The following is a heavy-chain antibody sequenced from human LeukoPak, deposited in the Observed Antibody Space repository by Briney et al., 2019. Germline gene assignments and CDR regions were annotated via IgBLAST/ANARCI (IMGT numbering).Heavy chain of an antibody. D-gene: IGHD3-22*01. CDR3: ARDLFSFGSSGYYFLGGFDY. CDR1: GFTLTDHY. CDR2: LYSGGST. V-gene: IGHV3-66*01. Sequence: GGSLRLSCAASGFTLTDHYVDWVRQAPGKGLEWVSVLYSGGSTYYADSVRGRFTISRDNSKNTLYLQMNSLRAEDTAVYYCARDLFSFGSSGYYFLGGFDYWGQGTLVTVSS. J-gene: IGHJ4*02.